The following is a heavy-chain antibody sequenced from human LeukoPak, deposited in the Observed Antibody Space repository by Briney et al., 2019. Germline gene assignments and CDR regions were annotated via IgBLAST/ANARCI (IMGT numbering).Heavy chain of an antibody. D-gene: IGHD1-14*01. CDR2: SYYSGIT. J-gene: IGHJ4*02. V-gene: IGHV4-59*01. CDR3: ARGEPVDY. Sequence: SETLSLTCTISSDSISTYYWSWIRQSPGKGLEWIGYSYYSGITSYNPSLKSRVTMSVDESKNQLSLKVNSVTAADTAVYYCARGEPVDYWGQGTLVTVSS. CDR1: SDSISTYY.